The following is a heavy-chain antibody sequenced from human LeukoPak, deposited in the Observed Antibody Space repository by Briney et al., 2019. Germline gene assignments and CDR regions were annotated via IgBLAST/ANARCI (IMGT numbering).Heavy chain of an antibody. Sequence: ASVKVSCKASGFTFISSAVQWVRQARGQRLEWIGWIVVGSGNTNYAQKFQERVTFTRDMSTSAAYMELSSLKSEDTAVYYCAATRDVDTAMAADAFDIWGQGTVVTVSS. CDR3: AATRDVDTAMAADAFDI. CDR2: IVVGSGNT. V-gene: IGHV1-58*01. J-gene: IGHJ3*02. CDR1: GFTFISSA. D-gene: IGHD5-18*01.